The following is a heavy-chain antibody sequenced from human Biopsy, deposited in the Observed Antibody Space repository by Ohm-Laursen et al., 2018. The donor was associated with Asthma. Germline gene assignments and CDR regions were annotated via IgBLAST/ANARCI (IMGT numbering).Heavy chain of an antibody. V-gene: IGHV1-3*01. CDR2: INAGNGNT. J-gene: IGHJ4*02. CDR3: ARPYYDSSGYYYENLSFDY. Sequence: SVKVSCKASGYTFTSYAMHWVRQAPGQRLEWMGWINAGNGNTKYSQKFQGRVTITRDTSASTAYMELNSLRSEDTAVYYCARPYYDSSGYYYENLSFDYWGQGTLVTVSS. CDR1: GYTFTSYA. D-gene: IGHD3-22*01.